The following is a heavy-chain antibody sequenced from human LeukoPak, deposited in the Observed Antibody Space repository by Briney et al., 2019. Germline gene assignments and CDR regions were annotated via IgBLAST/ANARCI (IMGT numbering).Heavy chain of an antibody. J-gene: IGHJ3*02. V-gene: IGHV4-34*08. Sequence: GSLRLSCAASAFTFRNYAMAWVRQAPGKGLEWIGEINHSGSTNYNPSLKSRVTMSPDTSRNQFSLKLSSVTAADTAVYYCAAWELLLETFDIWGQGTMVTVSS. CDR1: AFTFRNYA. CDR2: INHSGST. CDR3: AAWELLLETFDI. D-gene: IGHD1-26*01.